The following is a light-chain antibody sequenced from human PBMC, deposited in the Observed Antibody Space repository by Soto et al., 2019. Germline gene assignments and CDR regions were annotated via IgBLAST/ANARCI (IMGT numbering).Light chain of an antibody. CDR3: QQYNNWPPRT. J-gene: IGKJ1*01. CDR2: GAS. Sequence: IVMTQSPATLSISPGERATLSCRASQSLNRDLAWYQQKPGQSPRLLIFGASIRATGIPARFSGSGSGTEFTLTIGSLQSEDFAVYYCQQYNNWPPRTFGQGTKVDIK. CDR1: QSLNRD. V-gene: IGKV3-15*01.